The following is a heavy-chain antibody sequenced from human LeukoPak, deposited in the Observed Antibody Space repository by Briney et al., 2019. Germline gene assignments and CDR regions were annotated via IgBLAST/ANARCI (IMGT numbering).Heavy chain of an antibody. CDR2: INGVGTAT. J-gene: IGHJ5*02. CDR3: TRDLRNKGLDP. Sequence: GGSLRLSCAASGFTFNEFWMFWVRQVPGKGLMWVSRINGVGTATTYADTVKGRFTISRDNAKKTLYLQMNGLRDEDTAIYYCTRDLRNKGLDPWGQGTLVTVSS. V-gene: IGHV3-74*01. CDR1: GFTFNEFW. D-gene: IGHD2/OR15-2a*01.